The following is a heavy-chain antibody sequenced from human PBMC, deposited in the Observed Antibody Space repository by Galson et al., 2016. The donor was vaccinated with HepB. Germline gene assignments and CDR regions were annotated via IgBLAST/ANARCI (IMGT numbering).Heavy chain of an antibody. CDR2: IYTDGDT. V-gene: IGHV3-53*01. CDR1: GFTVSGNY. J-gene: IGHJ4*02. CDR3: AREGGRDYGDYLAY. D-gene: IGHD4-17*01. Sequence: SLRLSCAASGFTVSGNYMSWVRLPPGKGLEWVSVIYTDGDTYYADSVRGRFTASRDQSKNTLYLQMNSLSVEDTAVYYCAREGGRDYGDYLAYWGKGTLVTVSS.